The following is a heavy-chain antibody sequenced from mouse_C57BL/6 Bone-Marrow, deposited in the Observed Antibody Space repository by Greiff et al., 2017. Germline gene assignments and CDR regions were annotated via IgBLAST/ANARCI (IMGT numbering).Heavy chain of an antibody. CDR3: ARDDYDGFAY. CDR1: GYAFTNYL. V-gene: IGHV1-54*01. J-gene: IGHJ3*01. CDR2: INPGSGGT. D-gene: IGHD2-4*01. Sequence: VQLVESGAELVRPGTSVKVSCKASGYAFTNYLIEWVKQRPGQGLEWIGVINPGSGGTNYNEKFKGKATLTADKSSSTAYMQLSSLTSEDSAVYFCARDDYDGFAYWGQGTLVTVSA.